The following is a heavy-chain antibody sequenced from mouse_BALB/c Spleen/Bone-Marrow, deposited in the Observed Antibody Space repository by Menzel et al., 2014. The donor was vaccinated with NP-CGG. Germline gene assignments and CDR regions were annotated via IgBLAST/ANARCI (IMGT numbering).Heavy chain of an antibody. V-gene: IGHV1-54*03. Sequence: VLLQQSGTDLVRPGTSVKVSCKASGYAFTNYLIEWIKQRPGQGLEWIGVINPGSGGINYNERFKGKATLTADKSSSSAYMQLSSLTSDDSAVYFCARSIYDDYSEAMDYWGQGTSVTVSS. D-gene: IGHD2-3*01. CDR3: ARSIYDDYSEAMDY. CDR2: INPGSGGI. CDR1: GYAFTNYL. J-gene: IGHJ4*01.